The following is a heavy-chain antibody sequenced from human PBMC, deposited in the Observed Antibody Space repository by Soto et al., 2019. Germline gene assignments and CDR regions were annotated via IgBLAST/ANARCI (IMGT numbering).Heavy chain of an antibody. CDR1: NGSISSGGYS. D-gene: IGHD3-16*01. V-gene: IGHV4-30-2*01. Sequence: PSETLSLTCTVSNGSISSGGYSWSWIRQTPGKGLEWIGYIYPTGKTYYNPSLKNRATLSIDTSQSQFSLQLTSVTAADTAVYYCARAPPGPAPRWGVWGQGTTVTVSS. J-gene: IGHJ6*02. CDR2: IYPTGKT. CDR3: ARAPPGPAPRWGV.